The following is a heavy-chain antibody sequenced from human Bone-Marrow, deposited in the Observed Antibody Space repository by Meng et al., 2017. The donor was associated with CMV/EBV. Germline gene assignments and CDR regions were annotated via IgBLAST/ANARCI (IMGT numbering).Heavy chain of an antibody. Sequence: GESLKISCAASGLTFSSYAMHWVRQAPGKGLEWVAVISYDGSNKYYADSVKGRFTISRDNSKNTLYLQMNSLRAEDTAVYYCARDHWTTMVRGVTAYYYYYGMDVWGQGTTVTVSS. J-gene: IGHJ6*02. CDR2: ISYDGSNK. CDR1: GLTFSSYA. D-gene: IGHD3-10*01. V-gene: IGHV3-30-3*01. CDR3: ARDHWTTMVRGVTAYYYYYGMDV.